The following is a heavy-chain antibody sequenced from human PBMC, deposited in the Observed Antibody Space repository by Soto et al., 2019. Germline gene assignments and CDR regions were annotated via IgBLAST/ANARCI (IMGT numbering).Heavy chain of an antibody. D-gene: IGHD2-2*01. CDR1: GGSISSSY. Sequence: SETLSLTCTVSGGSISSSYWSWIRQPPGKGLEWIGYIYVSGSTYYNSSLKSRVTMSVDTSKNQFSLNLSSVTAADTAVYYCARVPDRWGQGTLVTVSS. CDR2: IYVSGST. V-gene: IGHV4-59*08. CDR3: ARVPDR. J-gene: IGHJ5*02.